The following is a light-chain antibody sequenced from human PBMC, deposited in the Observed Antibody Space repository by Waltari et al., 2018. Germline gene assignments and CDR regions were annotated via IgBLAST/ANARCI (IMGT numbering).Light chain of an antibody. CDR2: VSS. V-gene: IGKV3-20*01. CDR1: QSVSSNY. J-gene: IGKJ1*01. CDR3: QQYGSSPRT. Sequence: EIVLTQSPGTLSLSPGERATLSCRASQSVSSNYLAWYQQKPGQAPRLLIYVSSSRAPGIPDRFSGSGSGTDFTLIISRLEPEDFAVYYCQQYGSSPRTFGQGTKVEIK.